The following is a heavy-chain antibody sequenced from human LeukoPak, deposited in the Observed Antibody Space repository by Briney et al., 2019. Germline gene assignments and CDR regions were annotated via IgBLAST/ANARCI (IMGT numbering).Heavy chain of an antibody. J-gene: IGHJ4*02. CDR1: GGCISSYY. CDR3: ARDLGYCSSTSCSEY. Sequence: SETLSLTCTVSGGCISSYYWSWIRQPPGKGLEWIGYIYYSGSTNYNPSLKSRVTISVDTSKNQFALKLSSVTAADTAVYYCARDLGYCSSTSCSEYWGQGTLVTVSS. CDR2: IYYSGST. V-gene: IGHV4-59*01. D-gene: IGHD2-2*01.